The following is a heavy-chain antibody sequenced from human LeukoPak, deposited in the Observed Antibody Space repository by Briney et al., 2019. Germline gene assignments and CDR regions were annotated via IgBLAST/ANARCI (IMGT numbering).Heavy chain of an antibody. Sequence: SVKVSCKASGDTFSSYAISWVRQAPGQGLEWTGGIIPIFGTANYAQKFQGRVTITTDESTSTAYMELSSLRSEDTAVYYCARGGTSSSSWYGDAEYFQHWGQGTLVTVSS. CDR2: IIPIFGTA. CDR3: ARGGTSSSSWYGDAEYFQH. V-gene: IGHV1-69*05. J-gene: IGHJ1*01. D-gene: IGHD6-13*01. CDR1: GDTFSSYA.